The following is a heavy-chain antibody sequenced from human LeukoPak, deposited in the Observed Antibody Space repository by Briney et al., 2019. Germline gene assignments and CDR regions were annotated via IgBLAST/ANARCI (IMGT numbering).Heavy chain of an antibody. CDR1: GFTFSSYG. CDR2: ISTSSTTI. CDR3: ARDVGGTMVRGVAMDV. Sequence: PGGSLRLSCAASGFTFSSYGMNWVRQAPGKGLEWVSFISTSSTTIYYADSVKGRFTISRDNAKNSLYLQMNSLRVEDTSVYYCARDVGGTMVRGVAMDVWGQGTTVSVSS. V-gene: IGHV3-48*01. D-gene: IGHD3-10*01. J-gene: IGHJ6*02.